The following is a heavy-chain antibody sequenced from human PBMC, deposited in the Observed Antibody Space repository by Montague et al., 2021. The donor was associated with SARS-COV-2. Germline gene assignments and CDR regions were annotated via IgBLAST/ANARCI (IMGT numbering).Heavy chain of an antibody. CDR2: MYYSGST. CDR3: AREGRGYCSSTSCQSAFDI. CDR1: GGSISSYY. J-gene: IGHJ3*02. Sequence: SETLSLTRTVSGGSISSYYWSWIRQPAGKGLEWIGYMYYSGSTNXNPSLRSRVTISVDTSKNQFSLKLSSMTAADTAVYYCAREGRGYCSSTSCQSAFDIWGQGTMVTVSS. V-gene: IGHV4-59*01. D-gene: IGHD2-2*01.